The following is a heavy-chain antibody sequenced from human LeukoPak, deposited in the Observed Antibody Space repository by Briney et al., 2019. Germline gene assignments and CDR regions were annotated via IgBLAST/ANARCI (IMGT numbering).Heavy chain of an antibody. V-gene: IGHV3-11*01. CDR2: ITSSGSTI. D-gene: IGHD1-14*01. J-gene: IGHJ4*02. CDR3: ARNRRPWAYAFDY. Sequence: GGSLRLSCAASGFTFSDYYMSWIRQTPGKGLEWVSYITSSGSTIFYADSVKGRFTISRDNAKNSLYLQMNSLRAEDTAVYYCARNRRPWAYAFDYWGQGTLVTVSS. CDR1: GFTFSDYY.